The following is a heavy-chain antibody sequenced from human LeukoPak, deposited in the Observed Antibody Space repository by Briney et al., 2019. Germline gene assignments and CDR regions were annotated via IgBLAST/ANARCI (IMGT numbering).Heavy chain of an antibody. Sequence: GGSLRLSCAASGFTFSSYEMNWVRQAPGKGLEWVPYISSSGSTIYYADSVKGRFTISRDNAKNSLYLQMNSLRAEDTAVYYCARDRGGSGWFNWGQGTLVTVSS. J-gene: IGHJ4*02. D-gene: IGHD6-19*01. CDR3: ARDRGGSGWFN. V-gene: IGHV3-48*03. CDR2: ISSSGSTI. CDR1: GFTFSSYE.